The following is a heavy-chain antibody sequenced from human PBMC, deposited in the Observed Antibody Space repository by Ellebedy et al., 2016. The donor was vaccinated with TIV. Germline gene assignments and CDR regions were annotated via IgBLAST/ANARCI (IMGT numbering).Heavy chain of an antibody. D-gene: IGHD3-3*01. Sequence: GGSLRLSCAASGFNFNTYWMNWVRQAPGKGLEWVANIKQDGSERYYADSVKGRFTISRDNSRSSLFLQMNNLRPEDTGVYFCARNSHDFWSGYHLDYWGQGTLLTVSS. J-gene: IGHJ4*02. CDR1: GFNFNTYW. CDR3: ARNSHDFWSGYHLDY. CDR2: IKQDGSER. V-gene: IGHV3-7*01.